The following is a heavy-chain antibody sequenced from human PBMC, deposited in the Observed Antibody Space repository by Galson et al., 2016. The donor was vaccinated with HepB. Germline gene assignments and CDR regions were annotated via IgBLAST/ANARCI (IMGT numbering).Heavy chain of an antibody. Sequence: SLRLSCAASGFPFSNYWMHWVRQAPGKGPVWVLRINSDGSSTTYADSVKGRFTISRDNAKNTLYLQMNSLRAEDTALYYFTIVHREVIAAAGFQIWGQGTLVTVSS. D-gene: IGHD6-13*01. CDR3: TIVHREVIAAAGFQI. J-gene: IGHJ4*02. V-gene: IGHV3-74*01. CDR2: INSDGSST. CDR1: GFPFSNYW.